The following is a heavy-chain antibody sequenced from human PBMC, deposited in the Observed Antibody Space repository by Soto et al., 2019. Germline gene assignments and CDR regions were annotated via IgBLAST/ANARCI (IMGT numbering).Heavy chain of an antibody. Sequence: GGSLRLSCAASGFTFSSYSMNWVRQAPGKGLEWVSSISSSSSYIYYADSVKGRFTISRDNAKNSLYLQMNSLRAEDTAVYYCARDDLRRFWSGYYRYYYYGMDVWGQGTTVTVSS. D-gene: IGHD3-3*01. V-gene: IGHV3-21*01. J-gene: IGHJ6*02. CDR2: ISSSSSYI. CDR1: GFTFSSYS. CDR3: ARDDLRRFWSGYYRYYYYGMDV.